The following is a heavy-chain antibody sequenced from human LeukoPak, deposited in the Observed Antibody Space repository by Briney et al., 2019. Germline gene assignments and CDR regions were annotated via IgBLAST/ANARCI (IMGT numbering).Heavy chain of an antibody. V-gene: IGHV5-51*03. D-gene: IGHD2-15*01. CDR2: IYPGDSDT. J-gene: IGHJ5*02. Sequence: GGSLKISCKGSGYSFTSYWIGWVRQMPGKGLEWMGIIYPGDSDTRYSPSFQGQVTISADKSISTAYLQWSSLKASDTAMYYXARPYCSGGSCYGRDWFDXWGQXTLVTVS. CDR3: ARPYCSGGSCYGRDWFDX. CDR1: GYSFTSYW.